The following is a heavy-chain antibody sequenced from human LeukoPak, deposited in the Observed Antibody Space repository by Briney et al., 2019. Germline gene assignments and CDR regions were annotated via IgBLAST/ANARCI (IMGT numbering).Heavy chain of an antibody. J-gene: IGHJ4*02. CDR1: GFTVSSNH. V-gene: IGHV3-11*04. Sequence: GGSLRLSCAASGFTVSSNHMIWVRQAPGKGLEWASYIGDSGTTIFYANSVKGRFTISRGDADNSLFLQMNSLRAEDTAVYYCASMICDITSCWIDYWGQGTLVTVSS. D-gene: IGHD2-2*01. CDR3: ASMICDITSCWIDY. CDR2: IGDSGTTI.